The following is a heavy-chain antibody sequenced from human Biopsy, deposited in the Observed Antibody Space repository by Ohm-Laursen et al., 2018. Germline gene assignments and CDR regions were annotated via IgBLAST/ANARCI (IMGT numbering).Heavy chain of an antibody. J-gene: IGHJ4*02. Sequence: TLSLTCTVSGGSINSYYWNWIRQPAGKGLEWIGRIYTSGSTNFNPSLKSRVTMSIDTSKNQFSLRLSSVTAADTAVYYCARAAFGPFDSWGQGALVTVSS. CDR2: IYTSGST. V-gene: IGHV4-4*07. CDR3: ARAAFGPFDS. CDR1: GGSINSYY. D-gene: IGHD3-16*01.